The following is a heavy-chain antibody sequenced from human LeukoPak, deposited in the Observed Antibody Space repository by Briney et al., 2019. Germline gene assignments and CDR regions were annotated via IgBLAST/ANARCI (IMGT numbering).Heavy chain of an antibody. V-gene: IGHV3-30*18. CDR3: AKDQATGTSYHHTMDV. CDR1: GFTFSNFG. CDR2: ISYDGSQK. Sequence: PGGSLRLSCAASGFTFSNFGMHWVRQAPGKGLEWVAVISYDGSQKYYIDSVRGRFTISRDDSENTLYLQMNSLRTEDTGVYYCAKDQATGTSYHHTMDVWGQGTTVTVSS. J-gene: IGHJ6*02. D-gene: IGHD1-14*01.